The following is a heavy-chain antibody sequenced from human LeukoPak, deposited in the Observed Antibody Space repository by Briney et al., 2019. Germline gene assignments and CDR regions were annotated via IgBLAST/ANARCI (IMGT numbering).Heavy chain of an antibody. Sequence: GGSLRLSCAASGFTFSNDWMSWVRQAPGKGLEWVGRIKRKTDGGTTDYAAPVKNRFSISRDDSKNTLYLQMNSLRTEDTAVYACTAGTGYSDFDYWGQGTLVTVSS. CDR3: TAGTGYSDFDY. CDR1: GFTFSNDW. CDR2: IKRKTDGGTT. V-gene: IGHV3-15*01. J-gene: IGHJ4*02. D-gene: IGHD3-9*01.